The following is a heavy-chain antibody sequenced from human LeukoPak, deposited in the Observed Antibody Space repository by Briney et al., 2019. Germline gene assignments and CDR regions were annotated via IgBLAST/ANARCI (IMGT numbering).Heavy chain of an antibody. V-gene: IGHV1-69*01. Sequence: ASVKVSCKASGGTFSSYAISWVRQAPGQGLEWMGGIIPIFGTANYAQKFQGRVTITADESTSTAYMELSSLRSEDTAVYYCASRQSNWNYVYDAFDIWGQGTMVTVSS. CDR3: ASRQSNWNYVYDAFDI. CDR2: IIPIFGTA. J-gene: IGHJ3*02. D-gene: IGHD1-7*01. CDR1: GGTFSSYA.